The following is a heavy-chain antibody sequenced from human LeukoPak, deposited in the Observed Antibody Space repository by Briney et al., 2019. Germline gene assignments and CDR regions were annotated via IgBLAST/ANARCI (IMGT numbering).Heavy chain of an antibody. CDR2: ISSSGSTI. D-gene: IGHD6-13*01. Sequence: KSGGSLRLSCAASGFTFSDYYMSWIRQAPGKGLEWVSYISSSGSTIYYADSVKGRFTISRDNAKNSLYLQMNSLRAEDTAVYYRASQYSSSCFDIWGQGTMVTVSS. CDR1: GFTFSDYY. CDR3: ASQYSSSCFDI. J-gene: IGHJ3*02. V-gene: IGHV3-11*01.